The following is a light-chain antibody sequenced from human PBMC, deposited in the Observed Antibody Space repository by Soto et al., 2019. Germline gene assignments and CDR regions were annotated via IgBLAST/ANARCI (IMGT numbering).Light chain of an antibody. CDR2: EDN. CDR3: QSYDSSNLV. Sequence: LTQPHSVSESPGKTVTISCTRSSGSIASNYVQRYQQRPGSAPTTVIYEDNQRPSGVPDRFSGSIDSSSNSASLTISGLKTEDEADYYCQSYDSSNLVFGGGTKVTVL. J-gene: IGLJ2*01. CDR1: SGSIASNY. V-gene: IGLV6-57*04.